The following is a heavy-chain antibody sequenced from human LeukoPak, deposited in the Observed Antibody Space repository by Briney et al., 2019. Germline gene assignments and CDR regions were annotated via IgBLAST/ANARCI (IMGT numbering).Heavy chain of an antibody. Sequence: ASVKVSCKASGYTFTSYGISLVRQAPGQGLEWMGWISAYNGNTNYAQKLQGRVTMTTDTSTSTAYMELRSLRSDDTAVYYCARLYDYVWGSSPFDYWGQGTLVTVSS. D-gene: IGHD3-16*01. J-gene: IGHJ4*02. CDR2: ISAYNGNT. CDR3: ARLYDYVWGSSPFDY. V-gene: IGHV1-18*01. CDR1: GYTFTSYG.